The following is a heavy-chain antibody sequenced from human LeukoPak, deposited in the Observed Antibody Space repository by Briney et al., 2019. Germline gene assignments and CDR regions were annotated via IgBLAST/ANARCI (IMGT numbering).Heavy chain of an antibody. J-gene: IGHJ6*04. V-gene: IGHV3-21*01. Sequence: GGSLRLSCAASGFTFSSYSMNWVRQAPGKGLEWVSSISSSSSYIYYADSVKGRFTISRDNAKNSLYLQMNSLRAEDTAAYYCAREPAGDGVYYYGMDVWGKGTTVTVSS. CDR1: GFTFSSYS. D-gene: IGHD3-10*01. CDR3: AREPAGDGVYYYGMDV. CDR2: ISSSSSYI.